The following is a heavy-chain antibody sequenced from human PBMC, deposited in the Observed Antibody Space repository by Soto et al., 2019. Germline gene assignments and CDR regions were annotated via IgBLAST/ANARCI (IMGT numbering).Heavy chain of an antibody. V-gene: IGHV3-7*03. J-gene: IGHJ4*02. D-gene: IGHD3-10*01. Sequence: PGGSLRLSCAASGFSFSSYWMGWVRQAPGRGLEWVANINQDATRQSYVDSVEGRFSMSRDNSKKSLYLQMNGLRVEDTAVYYCAKVGLFDGNKPITFEFWGQGTLVTVSS. CDR1: GFSFSSYW. CDR3: AKVGLFDGNKPITFEF. CDR2: INQDATRQ.